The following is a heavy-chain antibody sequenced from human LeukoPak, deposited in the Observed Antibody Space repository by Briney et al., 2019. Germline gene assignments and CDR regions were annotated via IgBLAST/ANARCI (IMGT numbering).Heavy chain of an antibody. J-gene: IGHJ5*02. Sequence: SVKVSCKASGYTFTSYGISWVRQAPGQGLESMGKIIPIPGTTNYAQKFQGRVTFTADKSTSTAYMNLSTLRSEDTSIYYCARKVRLGGYWFDPWGEGTLVTVSS. CDR1: GYTFTSYG. CDR2: IIPIPGTT. D-gene: IGHD1-26*01. CDR3: ARKVRLGGYWFDP. V-gene: IGHV1-69*04.